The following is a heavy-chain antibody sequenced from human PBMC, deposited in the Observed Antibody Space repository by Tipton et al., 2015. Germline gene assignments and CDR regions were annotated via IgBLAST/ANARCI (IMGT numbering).Heavy chain of an antibody. CDR1: GGSISSYY. J-gene: IGHJ4*02. Sequence: TLSLTCTVSGGSISSYYWSWIRQPAGRGLEWIGLIYTSDSTNYDPSLKSRVTISLDKSKNQFSLNVTSVTAADTAVYYCARDRYFGSGSHLDYWGQGTLVTVSS. CDR2: IYTSDST. V-gene: IGHV4-4*07. CDR3: ARDRYFGSGSHLDY. D-gene: IGHD3-10*01.